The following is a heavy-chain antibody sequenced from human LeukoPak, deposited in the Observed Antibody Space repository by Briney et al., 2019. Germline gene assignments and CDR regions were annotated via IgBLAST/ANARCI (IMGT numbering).Heavy chain of an antibody. Sequence: GGSLRLSCAASGFTFSSYGMHWVRQAPGKGLEWVAFIRYDGSNKYYADSVKGRFTISRDNSKKTLYLQMNSLRPEDTAVYYCAKDFSVYYYDSRVLDYWGQGTLVTVSS. V-gene: IGHV3-30*02. D-gene: IGHD3-22*01. CDR1: GFTFSSYG. CDR3: AKDFSVYYYDSRVLDY. CDR2: IRYDGSNK. J-gene: IGHJ4*02.